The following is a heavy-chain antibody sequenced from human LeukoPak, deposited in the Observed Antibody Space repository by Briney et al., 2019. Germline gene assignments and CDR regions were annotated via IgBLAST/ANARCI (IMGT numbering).Heavy chain of an antibody. V-gene: IGHV4-34*01. CDR2: INHSGST. D-gene: IGHD2-15*01. CDR3: ARGRVVAATPGNPSPNYYYYGMDV. J-gene: IGHJ6*02. Sequence: PSETPSLTCAVYGGSFSGYYWSWIRQPPGKGLEWIGEINHSGSTNYNPSLKSRVTISVDTSKNQFSLKLSSVTAADTAVYYCARGRVVAATPGNPSPNYYYYGMDVWGQGTTVTVSS. CDR1: GGSFSGYY.